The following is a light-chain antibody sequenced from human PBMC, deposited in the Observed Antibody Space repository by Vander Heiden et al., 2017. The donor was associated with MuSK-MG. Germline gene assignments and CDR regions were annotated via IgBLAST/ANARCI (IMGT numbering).Light chain of an antibody. CDR1: QSISSY. V-gene: IGKV1-39*01. CDR2: AAS. Sequence: DIQMTQSPSSLSASVGDRVTITCRASQSISSYLNWYQQKPGKAPKLLIYAASSLQSGVPSRFSGSGSGTDFTLTISSLQPEEFATYYCQQSCSTPWTFGQGTKVEIK. J-gene: IGKJ1*01. CDR3: QQSCSTPWT.